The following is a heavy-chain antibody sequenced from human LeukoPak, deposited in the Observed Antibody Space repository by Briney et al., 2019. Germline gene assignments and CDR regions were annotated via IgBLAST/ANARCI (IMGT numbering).Heavy chain of an antibody. Sequence: LRLSCAASGFTFSSYSMNWVRQAPGKGLEWIGSISYSGGTAYNPSLRSRVTISVDTSKNQFSLKVNSVTAADTAVYYCAREVEYYDSSGYRPHAFDIWGQGTLVTVSS. J-gene: IGHJ3*02. CDR1: GFTFSSYSMN. V-gene: IGHV4-59*05. CDR3: AREVEYYDSSGYRPHAFDI. D-gene: IGHD3-22*01. CDR2: ISYSGGT.